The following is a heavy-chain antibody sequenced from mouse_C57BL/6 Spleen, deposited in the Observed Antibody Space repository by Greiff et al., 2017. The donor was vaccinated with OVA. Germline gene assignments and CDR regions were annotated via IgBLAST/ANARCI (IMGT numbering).Heavy chain of an antibody. CDR3: ARSINYFDY. Sequence: EVKVEESGGGLVQPGGSLSLSCAASGFTFTDYYMSWVRQPPGKALEWLGFIRNKANGYTTEYSASVKGRFTISRDNSQSILYLQMNALRAEDSATYYCARSINYFDYWGQGTTLTVSS. CDR1: GFTFTDYY. J-gene: IGHJ2*01. CDR2: IRNKANGYTT. V-gene: IGHV7-3*01.